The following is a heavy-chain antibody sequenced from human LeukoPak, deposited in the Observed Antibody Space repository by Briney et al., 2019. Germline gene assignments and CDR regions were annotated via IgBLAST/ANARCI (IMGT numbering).Heavy chain of an antibody. D-gene: IGHD6-6*01. CDR2: IYTSENT. CDR1: GDSISSNY. Sequence: SETLSLTCTVSGDSISSNYWSWIRQSAGKGLEWIGRIYTSENTIYNPSLKSRVTMSVDTSKNQFSLKVNSVTAADTAVYYCARVTRPGNGILDYWGQEPWSPSLQ. J-gene: IGHJ4*01. V-gene: IGHV4-4*07. CDR3: ARVTRPGNGILDY.